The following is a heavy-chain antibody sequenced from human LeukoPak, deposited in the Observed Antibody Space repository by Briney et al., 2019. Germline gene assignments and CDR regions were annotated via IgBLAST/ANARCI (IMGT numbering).Heavy chain of an antibody. CDR3: AGGSRIQLWLKPIDY. CDR2: ISSSGSTI. J-gene: IGHJ4*02. D-gene: IGHD5-18*01. CDR1: GFTFSDYY. V-gene: IGHV3-11*04. Sequence: PGGSLRLSCAASGFTFSDYYMSWIRQAPGKGLEWVSYISSSGSTIYYADSVKGRFTISRDNAKNSLYLQMNSLRAEDTAVYYCAGGSRIQLWLKPIDYWGQGTLVTVSS.